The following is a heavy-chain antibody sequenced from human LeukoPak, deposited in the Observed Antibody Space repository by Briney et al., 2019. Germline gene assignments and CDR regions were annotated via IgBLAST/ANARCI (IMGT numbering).Heavy chain of an antibody. CDR2: ISSSGSTI. J-gene: IGHJ4*02. CDR3: ATLYDFWSGYLDY. CDR1: GFTFSDYY. Sequence: GWSLRLSCAASGFTFSDYYMSWIRQAPGQGLYWVSYISSSGSTIYYADSVKGRFTISRDNAKNSLYLQINSLRAEDTAVYYCATLYDFWSGYLDYWGQGTLVTVSS. D-gene: IGHD3-3*01. V-gene: IGHV3-11*01.